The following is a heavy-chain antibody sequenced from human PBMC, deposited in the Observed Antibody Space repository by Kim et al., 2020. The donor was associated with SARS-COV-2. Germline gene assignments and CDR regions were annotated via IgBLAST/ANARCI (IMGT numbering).Heavy chain of an antibody. D-gene: IGHD3-9*01. J-gene: IGHJ3*01. V-gene: IGHV3-23*01. CDR1: GLTFGRYP. CDR3: AKHPLFDGTGYNAFDV. Sequence: GGSLRLSCVASGLTFGRYPMSWVRQAPGKGPQWVAGLSGSGQTIYYADSVKGRFTVSRDNTKNTVYLQMNNLRAGDSATYYCAKHPLFDGTGYNAFDVWGRGTVVIVSS. CDR2: LSGSGQTI.